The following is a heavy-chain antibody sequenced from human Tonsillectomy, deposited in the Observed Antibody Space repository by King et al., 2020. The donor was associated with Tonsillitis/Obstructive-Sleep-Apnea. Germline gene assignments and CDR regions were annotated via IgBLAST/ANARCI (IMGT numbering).Heavy chain of an antibody. V-gene: IGHV3-23*04. D-gene: IGHD3-10*01. Sequence: VQLVESGGGLVQPGGSLRLSCAASGFTFSSYAMSWVRQAPGKGLEWVSAISGSGGSTYYADSVKGRFTISRDNSKNTLYLQMNSLRAEDTAVYYCATSLGVLLWFGEFGAAFDIWGQGTMVTVSS. CDR1: GFTFSSYA. CDR3: ATSLGVLLWFGEFGAAFDI. J-gene: IGHJ3*02. CDR2: ISGSGGST.